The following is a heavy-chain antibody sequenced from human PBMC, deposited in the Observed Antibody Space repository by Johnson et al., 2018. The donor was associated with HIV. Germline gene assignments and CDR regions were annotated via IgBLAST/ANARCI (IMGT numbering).Heavy chain of an antibody. Sequence: VQLVDSGGGLVQPGGSLRLSCVASGFNVSGNYMSWVRQAPWRGLEWVSVISSGGSTYYAASVQGRFTLSRDNSKNTLYRQMNSLRPEDTALYYCAKDMGADGYNYPALRFIDIWGQWTMVTVSS. V-gene: IGHV3-66*01. CDR3: AKDMGADGYNYPALRFIDI. D-gene: IGHD5-24*01. J-gene: IGHJ3*02. CDR2: ISSGGST. CDR1: GFNVSGNY.